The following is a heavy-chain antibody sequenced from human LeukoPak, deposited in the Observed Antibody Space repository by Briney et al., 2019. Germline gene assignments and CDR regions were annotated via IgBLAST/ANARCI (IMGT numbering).Heavy chain of an antibody. J-gene: IGHJ4*02. CDR1: GASFTSNY. Sequence: SETLSLTCTVSGASFTSNYWSWIRQPPGKGLEWIGYIYYSGTTTYNSSLERRVTMSVDMSKTQFSLRLNSVTATDTAVYYCARLDCGGDCYVDYWGQGTLVTVSS. CDR2: IYYSGTT. D-gene: IGHD2-21*02. CDR3: ARLDCGGDCYVDY. V-gene: IGHV4-59*08.